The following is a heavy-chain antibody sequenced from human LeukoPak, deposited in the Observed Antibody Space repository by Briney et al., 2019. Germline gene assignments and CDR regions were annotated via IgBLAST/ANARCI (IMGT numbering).Heavy chain of an antibody. CDR1: GGSISSYY. Sequence: SETLSLTCTVSGGSISSYYWSWIRQPPGKGLEWIGYIYYTGSTNYNPSLRSRVTISVDTSKNQFSLKLSSVTAADTAVYYCASRITMRVSLGYFDLWGRGTLVTVSS. CDR3: ASRITMRVSLGYFDL. CDR2: IYYTGST. J-gene: IGHJ2*01. D-gene: IGHD3-22*01. V-gene: IGHV4-59*12.